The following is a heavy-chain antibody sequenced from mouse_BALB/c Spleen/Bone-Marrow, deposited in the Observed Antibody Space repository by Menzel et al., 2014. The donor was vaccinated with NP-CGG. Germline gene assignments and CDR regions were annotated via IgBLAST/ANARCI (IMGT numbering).Heavy chain of an antibody. D-gene: IGHD1-1*01. Sequence: EVKLEESGGGLVQPGGSLRLSCATSGFTFXDYYMSWVRQPPGKALEWLGFIRNKANGYTTEYSASVKGRFTISRDNSQSILYLQMNTLRAEDSATYYCARDRNYGSSWYFDVWGAGTTVTVSS. CDR3: ARDRNYGSSWYFDV. J-gene: IGHJ1*01. CDR1: GFTFXDYY. CDR2: IRNKANGYTT. V-gene: IGHV7-3*02.